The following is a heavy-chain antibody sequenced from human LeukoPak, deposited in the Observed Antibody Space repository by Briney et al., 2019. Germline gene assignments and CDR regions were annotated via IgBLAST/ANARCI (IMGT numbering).Heavy chain of an antibody. D-gene: IGHD5-12*01. CDR3: ARDAYGYTDT. J-gene: IGHJ5*02. Sequence: PSETLSLTCTVSGASISGYYCSWVRQPPGQGLEWIGYIYYSGTTSYNPSLRSRVTMSVDTSKNQFSLRLSSVTAADTAVYYCARDAYGYTDTWGQGTLVTVSS. CDR2: IYYSGTT. V-gene: IGHV4-59*12. CDR1: GASISGYY.